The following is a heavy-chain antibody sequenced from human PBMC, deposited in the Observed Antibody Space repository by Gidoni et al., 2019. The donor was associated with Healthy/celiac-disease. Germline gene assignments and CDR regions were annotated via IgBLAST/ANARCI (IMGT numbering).Heavy chain of an antibody. V-gene: IGHV2-26*01. Sequence: QVTLTESGPVLLKPTETLTLTCTVSVFSLSHARMGVSRLRQPPGKAREWLAHSFSNDETSYRTSLKSRLTSSKDTSKTQVVLTMTSLDPVDTATYYCARGGYSYGSDAFDIWGQGTRVTVSS. J-gene: IGHJ3*02. D-gene: IGHD5-18*01. CDR1: VFSLSHARMG. CDR2: SFSNDET. CDR3: ARGGYSYGSDAFDI.